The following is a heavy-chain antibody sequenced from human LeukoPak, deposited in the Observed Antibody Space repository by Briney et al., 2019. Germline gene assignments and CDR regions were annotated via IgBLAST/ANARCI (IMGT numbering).Heavy chain of an antibody. CDR1: GFTFSSYA. V-gene: IGHV3-23*01. Sequence: QAGGSPRLSCAASGFTFSSYAMNWVRQAPGKGLEWVSAIDNSGYTTYYADSVKGRFTISRDNSKNTLYLQMNTLRADDTAIYYCARVALSHSNFDYWGQGTLVTVSS. J-gene: IGHJ4*02. CDR3: ARVALSHSNFDY. CDR2: IDNSGYTT. D-gene: IGHD4-11*01.